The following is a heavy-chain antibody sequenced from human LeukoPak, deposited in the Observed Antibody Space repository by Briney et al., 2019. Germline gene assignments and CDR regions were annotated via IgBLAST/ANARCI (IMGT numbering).Heavy chain of an antibody. V-gene: IGHV4-31*03. CDR1: GVSFSSDGHY. J-gene: IGHJ3*02. CDR2: IYYSGST. CDR3: AMFIVATIRGDAFYI. Sequence: PSQTLSLTCTVSGVSFSSDGHYWSWIRQHPGKGLEWIGYIYYSGSTYYNPSLKSRVTISVDTSKNQFSLKLSSVTAADTAVYYCAMFIVATIRGDAFYICGQGTMVTVSS. D-gene: IGHD5-12*01.